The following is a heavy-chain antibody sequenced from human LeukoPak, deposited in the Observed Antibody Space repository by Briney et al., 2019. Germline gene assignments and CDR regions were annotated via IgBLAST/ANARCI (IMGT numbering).Heavy chain of an antibody. D-gene: IGHD6-19*01. Sequence: ASVKVSCKASGYVFTSYSMLWVRQAPGQGLEWMGLINPSEGSTGYAQKFQGRVTMSRDTSTSTVYMELSSLRSEDTAVYYCVRDFRPQWLATGPVDYWGQGTLVTVSS. CDR1: GYVFTSYS. J-gene: IGHJ4*02. CDR3: VRDFRPQWLATGPVDY. V-gene: IGHV1-46*01. CDR2: INPSEGST.